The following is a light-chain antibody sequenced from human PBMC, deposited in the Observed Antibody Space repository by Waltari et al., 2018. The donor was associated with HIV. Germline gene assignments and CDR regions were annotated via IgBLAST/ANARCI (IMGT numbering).Light chain of an antibody. V-gene: IGLV4-69*01. CDR2: VKSDGTH. CDR3: QTWDTYIPVI. J-gene: IGLJ2*01. Sequence: QLVLTQSPSASASLGASVKLTCTLSTGYTGYAIAWHQHQPQTGPRFLMKVKSDGTHRKGDGIPDRFSVSSSGAERYLTISSLQSEDEADYYCQTWDTYIPVIFGGGTKLTVL. CDR1: TGYTGYA.